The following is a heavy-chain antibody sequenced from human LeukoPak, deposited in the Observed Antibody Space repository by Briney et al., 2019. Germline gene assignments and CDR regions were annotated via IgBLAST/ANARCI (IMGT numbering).Heavy chain of an antibody. V-gene: IGHV3-48*04. D-gene: IGHD6-13*01. J-gene: IGHJ4*02. CDR2: ISSSSSTI. CDR1: GFTFNHYT. Sequence: GGSLRLSCGASGFTFNHYTMNWVRQAPGKGLEWVSYISSSSSTIYYADSVKGRFTISRDNAKNSLYLQMNSLRAEDTAVYYCARDRFEDSSSWYLDYWGQGTLVTVS. CDR3: ARDRFEDSSSWYLDY.